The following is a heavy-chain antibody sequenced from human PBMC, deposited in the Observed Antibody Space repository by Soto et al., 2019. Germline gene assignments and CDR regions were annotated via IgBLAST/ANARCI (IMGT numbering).Heavy chain of an antibody. CDR3: ARSQTGTTRFDY. Sequence: QVQLVESGGGVVQPGRSLRLSCAASGFTFSSYAMHWVRQAPGKGLEWVAVISYAGSNKYYADSVKGRFTISRDNSKNTLYLQMNSLRAEDTAVYYCARSQTGTTRFDYWGQGTLVTVSS. CDR1: GFTFSSYA. J-gene: IGHJ4*02. V-gene: IGHV3-30-3*01. D-gene: IGHD1-7*01. CDR2: ISYAGSNK.